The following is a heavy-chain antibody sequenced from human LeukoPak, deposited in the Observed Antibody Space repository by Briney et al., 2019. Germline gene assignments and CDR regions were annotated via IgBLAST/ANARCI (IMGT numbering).Heavy chain of an antibody. Sequence: ASVKVSCKASGYTFTGYYMHWVRQAPGQGLEWMGWINPNSGGTNYAQKFQGRVTITRDTSISTAYMELSRLRSDDTAVYYCARDSPVWSGSYYYYYGVDVWGQGTTVTVSS. D-gene: IGHD3-3*01. V-gene: IGHV1-2*02. J-gene: IGHJ6*02. CDR1: GYTFTGYY. CDR3: ARDSPVWSGSYYYYYGVDV. CDR2: INPNSGGT.